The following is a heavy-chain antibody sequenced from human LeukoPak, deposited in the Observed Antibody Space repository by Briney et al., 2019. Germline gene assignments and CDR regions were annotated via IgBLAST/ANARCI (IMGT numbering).Heavy chain of an antibody. J-gene: IGHJ3*02. CDR3: ARALWDDAFDI. Sequence: ASVKVSCKASGGIFSKYGISWVRQAPGQGLEWMGGIIPTFGIANYAQKFQGRVTISADKSTSTDYMELSSLRSEDMAVYYCARALWDDAFDIWGQGTMVTVSS. CDR1: GGIFSKYG. V-gene: IGHV1-69*10. CDR2: IIPTFGIA. D-gene: IGHD2-21*01.